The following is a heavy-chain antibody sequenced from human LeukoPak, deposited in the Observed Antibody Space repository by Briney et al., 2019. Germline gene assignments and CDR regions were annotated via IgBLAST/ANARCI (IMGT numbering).Heavy chain of an antibody. CDR2: IIPIFGTA. J-gene: IGHJ6*03. CDR3: ARVVTPDYYGSEPDYYYMDV. D-gene: IGHD3-10*01. Sequence: ASVKVSCKASGGTFSSYAISWVRQAPGQGLEWMGGIIPIFGTANYAQKFQGRVTITTDESTSTAYMELSSLRSEDTAVYYCARVVTPDYYGSEPDYYYMDVWGKGTTVTVSS. V-gene: IGHV1-69*05. CDR1: GGTFSSYA.